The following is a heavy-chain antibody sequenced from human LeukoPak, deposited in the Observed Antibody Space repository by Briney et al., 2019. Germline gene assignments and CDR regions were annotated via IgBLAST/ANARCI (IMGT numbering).Heavy chain of an antibody. CDR3: ARDLHYYGSGP. CDR1: GFNFRDYS. Sequence: GGSLRLSRVAYGFNFRDYSMNWVRQAPGKGLDWVSGISGTSSYMYYGDSVKGRFTVSRDNAKNSLYLQMESLRVEDTAVYYCARDLHYYGSGPWGQGTLVTVSS. CDR2: ISGTSSYM. V-gene: IGHV3-21*01. D-gene: IGHD3-10*01. J-gene: IGHJ5*02.